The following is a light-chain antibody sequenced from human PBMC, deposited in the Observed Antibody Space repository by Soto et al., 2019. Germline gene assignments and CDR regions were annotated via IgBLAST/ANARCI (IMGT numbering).Light chain of an antibody. CDR3: LQDYGDSWT. V-gene: IGKV1-6*01. J-gene: IGKJ1*01. CDR2: AAS. Sequence: QMTQSPSSLSASLGEKIIITCGASRDVGSDVSCYQQKPGQAPKLLIYAASNLYTGVPSRFSGSRSGTEFTLTISSLQPEDFASYYCLQDYGDSWTFGQGTKVDIK. CDR1: RDVGSD.